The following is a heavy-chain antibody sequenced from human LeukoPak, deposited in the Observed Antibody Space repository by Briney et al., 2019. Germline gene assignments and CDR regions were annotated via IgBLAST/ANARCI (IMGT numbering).Heavy chain of an antibody. CDR3: ARVPRGAAPSGYFDY. Sequence: SETLSLTCTVSGGSISSYYWSWIRQPPGKGLEWIGYIYYSGSTNYNPSLKSRVTISVDTSKNQFSLKLSSVTAADTAVYHCARVPRGAAPSGYFDYWGQGTLVTVSS. CDR2: IYYSGST. J-gene: IGHJ4*02. V-gene: IGHV4-59*01. D-gene: IGHD3-3*01. CDR1: GGSISSYY.